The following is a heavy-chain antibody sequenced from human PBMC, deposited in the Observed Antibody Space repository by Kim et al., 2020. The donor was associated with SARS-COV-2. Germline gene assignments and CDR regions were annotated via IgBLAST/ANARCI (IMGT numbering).Heavy chain of an antibody. J-gene: IGHJ4*02. V-gene: IGHV3-23*01. CDR3: AKMSEGGIAGRVHFDY. D-gene: IGHD6-6*01. CDR2: ISGWGSGTYT. CDR1: GFTFSDYS. Sequence: GGSLRLSCAASGFTFSDYSMTWVRQAPGKGLEWVSVISGWGSGTYTYYAASVQGRFTISRDNSMDTLYLQMNTLRAGDTAVYYCAKMSEGGIAGRVHFDYWGQGTLVTVSS.